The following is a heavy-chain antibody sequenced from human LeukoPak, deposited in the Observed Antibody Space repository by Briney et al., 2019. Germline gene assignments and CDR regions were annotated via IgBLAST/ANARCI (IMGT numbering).Heavy chain of an antibody. CDR1: GGSVGSNY. V-gene: IGHV4-59*02. J-gene: IGHJ1*01. D-gene: IGHD6-19*01. CDR3: ARGSGWYPH. Sequence: SETLSLTCSVSGGSVGSNYWSWVRQPPGKGLEWIGYISYSGDTKYNPSLKSRLSMSVDTSKNQSSLMLTSVTAADTAVYYCARGSGWYPHWGQGTLVTVSS. CDR2: ISYSGDT.